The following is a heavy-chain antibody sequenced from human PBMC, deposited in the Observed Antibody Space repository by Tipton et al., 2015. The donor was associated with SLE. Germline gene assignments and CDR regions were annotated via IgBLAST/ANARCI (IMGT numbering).Heavy chain of an antibody. D-gene: IGHD1-14*01. CDR3: ARRQGITDY. V-gene: IGHV3-23*03. CDR2: IYSGGSST. Sequence: SLRLSCAASGFTFSSYAMSWVRQAPGKGLEWVSVIYSGGSSTYSADSVKGRFTISRDNSKNTLYLQMNSLRAEDTAVYYCARRQGITDYWGQGTLVTVSS. J-gene: IGHJ4*02. CDR1: GFTFSSYA.